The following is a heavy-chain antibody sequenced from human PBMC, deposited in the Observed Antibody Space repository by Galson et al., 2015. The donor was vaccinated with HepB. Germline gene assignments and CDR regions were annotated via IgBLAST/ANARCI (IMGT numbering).Heavy chain of an antibody. V-gene: IGHV4-61*01. CDR1: GGPISSGSHY. D-gene: IGHD3-10*01. Sequence: ETLSLTCTVSGGPISSGSHYWIWVRQPPGKRLEWIGYIFYSGSTNFTPSLRSRVTMAVDTSKIQFSLSLRSVTVADTAVYYCARGFGARIQTLDSWGQGTLVTVSS. J-gene: IGHJ4*02. CDR3: ARGFGARIQTLDS. CDR2: IFYSGST.